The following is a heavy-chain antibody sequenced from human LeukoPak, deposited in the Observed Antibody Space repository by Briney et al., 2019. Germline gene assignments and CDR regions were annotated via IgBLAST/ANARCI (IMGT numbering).Heavy chain of an antibody. Sequence: SVKVSCKASGGTFSNYAIGWVRQAPGQGLEWVGGIIPIFGTTAYAQNLQGRVTITADGSQSTAWMKLSNLRSEDTAVYYCARGSRYSNTLFDYWGQGTLVTVSS. D-gene: IGHD4-11*01. CDR1: GGTFSNYA. J-gene: IGHJ4*02. V-gene: IGHV1-69*01. CDR2: IIPIFGTT. CDR3: ARGSRYSNTLFDY.